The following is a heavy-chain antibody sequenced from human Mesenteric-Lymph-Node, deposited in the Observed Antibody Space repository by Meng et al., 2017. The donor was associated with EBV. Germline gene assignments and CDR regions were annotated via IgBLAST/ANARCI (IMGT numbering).Heavy chain of an antibody. J-gene: IGHJ4*02. D-gene: IGHD4-17*01. CDR1: GFTFGSLG. CDR2: IWYDGSNK. Sequence: GESGVLGGGVVPPGRSLDLSCAASGFTFGSLGMHWVRQAPGKGLEWVAVIWYDGSNKYYVDSVKGRFTISRDISKNTLYLQMNFLRAEDTAVYYCATERGGGDYIPDYWGQGTLVTVSS. V-gene: IGHV3-33*01. CDR3: ATERGGGDYIPDY.